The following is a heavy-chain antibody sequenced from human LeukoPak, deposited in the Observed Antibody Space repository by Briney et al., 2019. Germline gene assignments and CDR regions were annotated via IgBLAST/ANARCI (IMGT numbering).Heavy chain of an antibody. CDR1: GFTFSNAW. V-gene: IGHV3-15*01. CDR2: IKRKNDGGPT. J-gene: IGHJ6*03. D-gene: IGHD3-9*01. CDR3: TTTTTAYYDILTGYPIYYYYYYYMDV. Sequence: GGSLRLSCAASGFTFSNAWMSWVRQAPGKGLECVGRIKRKNDGGPTDYAAPVKGRFTISRDDSKNTLYLQMNSLKTEDTAVYYCTTTTTAYYDILTGYPIYYYYYYYMDVWGKGTTVTVSS.